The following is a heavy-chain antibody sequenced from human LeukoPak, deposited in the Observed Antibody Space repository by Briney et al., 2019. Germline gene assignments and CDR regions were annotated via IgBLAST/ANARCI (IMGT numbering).Heavy chain of an antibody. CDR2: IYPGDSDR. V-gene: IGHV5-51*01. CDR1: GYNFANYW. Sequence: HGESLKISCKGSGYNFANYWIGWVRQRPGKGLEWMGIIYPGDSDRRYSPSFQGQVTISADKSITTAYLQWSSLKASDTAIYFCARHDRDYAFFDYWGQGTLVTVSS. J-gene: IGHJ4*02. CDR3: ARHDRDYAFFDY. D-gene: IGHD4-17*01.